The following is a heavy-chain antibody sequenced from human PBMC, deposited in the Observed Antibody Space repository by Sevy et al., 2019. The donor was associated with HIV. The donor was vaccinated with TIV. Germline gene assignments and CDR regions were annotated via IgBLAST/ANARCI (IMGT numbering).Heavy chain of an antibody. V-gene: IGHV3-30*18. CDR1: GFTFSTYG. CDR2: ISYDGFIK. Sequence: GESLKISCAASGFTFSTYGMHWVRQAPGKGLEWVAVISYDGFIKYHADSLKGRFTISRDSSKNTLYLQMNSLTTEDTAVYYCAKDNGDYKYAPGGDWGQGTMVTVSS. J-gene: IGHJ3*01. CDR3: AKDNGDYKYAPGGD. D-gene: IGHD4-4*01.